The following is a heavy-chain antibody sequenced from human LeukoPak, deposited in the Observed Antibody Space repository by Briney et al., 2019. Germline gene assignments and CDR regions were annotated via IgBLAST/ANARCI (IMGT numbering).Heavy chain of an antibody. V-gene: IGHV1-18*01. CDR3: ARGVSYYGSGSYLGDAFDI. CDR2: ISAYNGNT. J-gene: IGHJ3*02. CDR1: GYTFTSYG. Sequence: ASVKVSCKASGYTFTSYGISWVRQAPGQGLEWMGWISAYNGNTNYAQKLQGRVTMTRNTSISTAYMELSSLRSEDTAVYYCARGVSYYGSGSYLGDAFDIWGQGTMVTVSS. D-gene: IGHD3-10*01.